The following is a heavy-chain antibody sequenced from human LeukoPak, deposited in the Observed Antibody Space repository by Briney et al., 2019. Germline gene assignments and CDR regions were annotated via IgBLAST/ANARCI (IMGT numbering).Heavy chain of an antibody. CDR2: INHSGST. D-gene: IGHD3-22*01. CDR3: ARSGTGLLRYYFDY. J-gene: IGHJ4*02. V-gene: IGHV4-34*01. CDR1: GGSFNGYY. Sequence: PSETLSLTCAVYGGSFNGYYWSWIRQPPGKGLEWIGEINHSGSTNYSPSLKSRVTISIDTSKNQFSLKLSSVTAADTAVYYCARSGTGLLRYYFDYWGQGTLITVSS.